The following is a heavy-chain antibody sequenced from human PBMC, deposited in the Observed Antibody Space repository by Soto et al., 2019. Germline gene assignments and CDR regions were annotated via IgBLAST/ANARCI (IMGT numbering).Heavy chain of an antibody. J-gene: IGHJ6*02. CDR2: ISSSSNYR. Sequence: GGSLRLSCAASGFTFSDYYMTWIRQAPGKGLEWVSYISSSSNYRNNADSVKGRFTISRDNAKNSLYLQMNSLRAEDTAVYYCARTYSGNYYFYGMDVWGQGTTVTVPS. D-gene: IGHD1-26*01. CDR1: GFTFSDYY. CDR3: ARTYSGNYYFYGMDV. V-gene: IGHV3-11*03.